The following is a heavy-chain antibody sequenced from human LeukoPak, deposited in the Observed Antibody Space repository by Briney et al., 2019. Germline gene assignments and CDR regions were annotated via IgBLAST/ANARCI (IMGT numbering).Heavy chain of an antibody. D-gene: IGHD6-19*01. CDR3: AKGEWLAHFDY. V-gene: IGHV3-23*01. Sequence: GGSLRLSCAASGFTFSSHVMGWVRQAPGKGLEWVSTISGSGGGTYYADSVKGRFTISRDNSKNTLYLQMNSLRAEDTAVYYCAKGEWLAHFDYWGQGALVTVSS. J-gene: IGHJ4*02. CDR2: ISGSGGGT. CDR1: GFTFSSHV.